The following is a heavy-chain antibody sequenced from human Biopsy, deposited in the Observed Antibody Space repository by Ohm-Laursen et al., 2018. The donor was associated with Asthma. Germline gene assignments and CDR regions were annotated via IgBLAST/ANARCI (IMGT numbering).Heavy chain of an antibody. CDR2: IGSRITDAI. V-gene: IGHV3-11*04. CDR1: GFTVSDYH. J-gene: IGHJ1*01. Sequence: SLRLSCAASGFTVSDYHMSWIRRTPGRGLEWISYIGSRITDAIYYADSVKGRFTISRDNAKNSLYPQMNSLRAEDTAVYYCARTFHFWSPYHAEHYQLWGQGTLVTVPS. CDR3: ARTFHFWSPYHAEHYQL. D-gene: IGHD3-3*02.